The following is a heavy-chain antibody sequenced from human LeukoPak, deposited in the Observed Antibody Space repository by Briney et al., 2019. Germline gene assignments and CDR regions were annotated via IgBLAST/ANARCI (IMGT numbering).Heavy chain of an antibody. CDR1: GFTFTTYG. CDR2: IGGSGTRT. J-gene: IGHJ4*02. D-gene: IGHD3-10*01. V-gene: IGHV3-23*01. CDR3: AGGEYYYGSGSPYFDY. Sequence: GGSLRLSRSASGFTFTTYGMNWVRQAPGKGLEWVSGIGGSGTRTYYADSVKGRFTISRDNSKNTLYLQMNSLRDEDTAVYYCAGGEYYYGSGSPYFDYWGQGTLVTVSS.